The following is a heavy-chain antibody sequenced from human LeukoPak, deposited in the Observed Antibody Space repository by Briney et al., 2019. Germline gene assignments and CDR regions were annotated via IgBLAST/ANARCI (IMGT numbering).Heavy chain of an antibody. V-gene: IGHV3-23*01. CDR3: ARDQATMIRNGFDV. J-gene: IGHJ6*02. D-gene: IGHD3-10*01. CDR1: KFTFRNYA. CDR2: ITDGGGST. Sequence: GGSLRLSCAASKFTFRNYAMSWVRQAPGRGLEWVAAITDGGGSTYYADSVKGRFTLSRDNSKNMLFLQMNGLRVEDTAVYYCARDQATMIRNGFDVWGQGTTVTVSS.